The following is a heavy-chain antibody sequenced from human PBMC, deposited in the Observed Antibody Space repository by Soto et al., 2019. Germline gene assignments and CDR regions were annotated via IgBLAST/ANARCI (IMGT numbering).Heavy chain of an antibody. Sequence: QVHLVESGGGVVQPGRSLRLSCAASGFTFSDYAMHWVRQAPGKGLEWVAVISRDGSNKYHADSVKGRFTISRDNSENTLYLQMNSLRAEDTAVYHCARERGITVPERYYDYWGQGTLVSVSS. CDR2: ISRDGSNK. D-gene: IGHD3-10*01. CDR3: ARERGITVPERYYDY. V-gene: IGHV3-30-3*01. J-gene: IGHJ4*02. CDR1: GFTFSDYA.